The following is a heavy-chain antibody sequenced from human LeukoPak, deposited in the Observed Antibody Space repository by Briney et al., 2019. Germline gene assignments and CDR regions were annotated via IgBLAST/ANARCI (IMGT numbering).Heavy chain of an antibody. J-gene: IGHJ5*02. V-gene: IGHV4-31*03. CDR3: ARKYSSSWYSWFDP. CDR2: IYYSGST. D-gene: IGHD6-13*01. CDR1: GGSISSGGYY. Sequence: PSQTLSLTCTVSGGSISSGGYYWRWIRQHPGKGLEWIGYIYYSGSTYYNPSLKSRVTISVDTSKNQFSLKLSSVTAADTAVYYCARKYSSSWYSWFDPWGQGTLVTVSS.